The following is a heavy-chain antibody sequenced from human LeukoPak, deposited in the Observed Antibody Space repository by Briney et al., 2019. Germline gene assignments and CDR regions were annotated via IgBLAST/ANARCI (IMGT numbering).Heavy chain of an antibody. CDR3: AREVAARRRADYYYYMDV. J-gene: IGHJ6*03. Sequence: SETLSLTCTVSGYSISSDYYWGWIRQPPGKGLEWIGSIHHSGSTNYNPSLKSRVTISVDTSKNQFSLKLSSVTAADTAVYYCAREVAARRRADYYYYMDVWGKGTTVTVSS. CDR2: IHHSGST. V-gene: IGHV4-38-2*02. CDR1: GYSISSDYY. D-gene: IGHD6-6*01.